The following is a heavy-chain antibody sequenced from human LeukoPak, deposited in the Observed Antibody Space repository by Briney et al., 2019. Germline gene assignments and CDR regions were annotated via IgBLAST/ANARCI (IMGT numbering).Heavy chain of an antibody. CDR1: GFTFSSYA. CDR2: ISGSGGST. D-gene: IGHD4-17*01. V-gene: IGHV3-23*01. CDR3: ATINDYGDYSFDY. Sequence: GGSLRLSCAASGFTFSSYAMSWVRQAPGKGLEWVSAISGSGGSTYYADSVKGRFTISRDNSKNTLYLQMNSLRAEDAAVYYCATINDYGDYSFDYWGQGTLVTVSS. J-gene: IGHJ4*02.